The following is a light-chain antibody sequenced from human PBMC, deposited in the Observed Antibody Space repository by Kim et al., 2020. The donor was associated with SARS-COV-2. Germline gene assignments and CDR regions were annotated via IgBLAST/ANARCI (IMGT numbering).Light chain of an antibody. V-gene: IGKV3-20*01. CDR2: GAS. CDR3: QQYGGSPYT. CDR1: QSVSNTY. Sequence: LSPEERSTLSCRASQSVSNTYLAWYQQNPGPAPRLLIYGASSRATGIPDRFSGSGSGTDFTLTISRLEPEDFAVYYCQQYGGSPYTFGQGTKLEI. J-gene: IGKJ2*01.